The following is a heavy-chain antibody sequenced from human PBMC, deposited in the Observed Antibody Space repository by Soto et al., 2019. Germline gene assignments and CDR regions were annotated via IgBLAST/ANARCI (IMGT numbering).Heavy chain of an antibody. Sequence: GGSLRLSCAASGFTFSSYSMNWVRQAPGKGLEWVSTISSTSVYIYYADSVRGRFTISRDNAKNSLYLQMNSLRAEDTAIYYCATDQLSLLNYDYWAQGTLVTVSS. V-gene: IGHV3-21*01. CDR1: GFTFSSYS. J-gene: IGHJ4*02. CDR3: ATDQLSLLNYDY. CDR2: ISSTSVYI. D-gene: IGHD1-1*01.